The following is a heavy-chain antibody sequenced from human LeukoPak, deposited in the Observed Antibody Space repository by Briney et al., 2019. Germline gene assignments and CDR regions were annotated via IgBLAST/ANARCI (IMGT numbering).Heavy chain of an antibody. D-gene: IGHD1-26*01. J-gene: IGHJ3*02. CDR1: GYTFTGYY. CDR3: AREWAWELLSSRSAFDI. V-gene: IGHV1-2*02. Sequence: ASVKVSCKASGYTFTGYYMHWVRQAPGQGLEWMGWINPNSGGTNHAQKFQGRVTMTRDTSISTAYMELSRLRSDDTAVYYCAREWAWELLSSRSAFDIWGQGTMVTVSS. CDR2: INPNSGGT.